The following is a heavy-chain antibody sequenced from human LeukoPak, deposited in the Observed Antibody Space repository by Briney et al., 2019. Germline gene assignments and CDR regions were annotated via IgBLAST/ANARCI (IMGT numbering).Heavy chain of an antibody. D-gene: IGHD4-17*01. V-gene: IGHV4-39*01. CDR1: GDSINSGSYY. J-gene: IGHJ4*02. CDR3: ARLRAYGDYGPYYFDF. Sequence: PSETLSLTCTVSGDSINSGSYYWGWVRQPPGKGPEWIANLHYTGTSFSYPSLKSRVTISVDTSKNQFSLRLRSVTAADTAVYYCARLRAYGDYGPYYFDFWGQGTLLAVSS. CDR2: LHYTGTS.